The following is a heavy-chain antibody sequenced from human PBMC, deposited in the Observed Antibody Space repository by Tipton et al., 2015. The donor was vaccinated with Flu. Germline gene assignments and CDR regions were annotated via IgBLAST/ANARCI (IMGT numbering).Heavy chain of an antibody. V-gene: IGHV3-74*01. Sequence: SLRLSCAASEFTFSSYWMYWVRQAPGKGLVWVSRIDSGGSSTNYADSVKGRFTVSRDNAKNTVYLQMNSLRAEDTAVYYCARREVFLGGYVGLDYWGQGSLVTVSP. CDR3: ARREVFLGGYVGLDY. D-gene: IGHD3-16*01. J-gene: IGHJ4*02. CDR2: IDSGGSST. CDR1: EFTFSSYW.